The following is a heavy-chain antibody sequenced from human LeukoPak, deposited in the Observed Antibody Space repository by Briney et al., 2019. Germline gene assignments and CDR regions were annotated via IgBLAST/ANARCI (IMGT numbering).Heavy chain of an antibody. CDR3: ARAVGHDYVWGSYRVYFDY. J-gene: IGHJ4*02. CDR2: IYYSGST. CDR1: GGSISSGDYY. Sequence: PSQTLSLTCTVSGGSISSGDYYWSWIRQPPGKGLEWIGYIYYSGSTYYNPSLKSRVTISVDTSKNQFSLKLSSVTAADTAVYYCARAVGHDYVWGSYRVYFDYWGRGTLVTVSS. V-gene: IGHV4-30-4*01. D-gene: IGHD3-16*02.